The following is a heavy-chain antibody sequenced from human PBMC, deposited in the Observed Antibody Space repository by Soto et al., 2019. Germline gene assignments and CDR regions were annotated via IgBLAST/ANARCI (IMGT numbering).Heavy chain of an antibody. D-gene: IGHD3-3*01. V-gene: IGHV4-39*01. CDR1: GGSISSSSYY. CDR2: IYYSGST. Sequence: QLQLQESGPGLVKPSETLSLTCTVSGGSISSSSYYWGWIRQPPGKGLEWIGSIYYSGSTYYNPSLKSRVTISVDTSKNQFSLKLSSVTAADTAVYYCARHRRFLEWLLLDYWGQGTLVTVSS. CDR3: ARHRRFLEWLLLDY. J-gene: IGHJ4*02.